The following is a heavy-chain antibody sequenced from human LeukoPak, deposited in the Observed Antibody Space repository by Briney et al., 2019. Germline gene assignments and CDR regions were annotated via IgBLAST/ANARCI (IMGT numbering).Heavy chain of an antibody. V-gene: IGHV4-61*02. CDR1: GGSISSGSYY. Sequence: SETLSLTCTVSGGSISSGSYYWSWIRQPAGNGLEWIGRIYTSGSTNYNPSLKSRVTISVDTSKNQFSLKLSSVTAADTAVYYCARDQYSSGWYGYNWFDPWGQGTLVTVSS. CDR2: IYTSGST. CDR3: ARDQYSSGWYGYNWFDP. J-gene: IGHJ5*02. D-gene: IGHD6-19*01.